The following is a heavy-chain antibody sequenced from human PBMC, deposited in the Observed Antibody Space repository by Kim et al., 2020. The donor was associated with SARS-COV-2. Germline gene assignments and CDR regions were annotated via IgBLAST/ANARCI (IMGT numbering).Heavy chain of an antibody. CDR3: AKGLSSGWWYYFDY. CDR2: IYSGGSST. Sequence: GGSLRLSCAASGFTFSSYAMSWVRQAPGKGLEWVSVIYSGGSSTYYADSVKGRFTISRDNSKNTLYLQMNSLRAEDTAVYYCAKGLSSGWWYYFDYWGQGTLVTVSS. CDR1: GFTFSSYA. V-gene: IGHV3-23*03. J-gene: IGHJ4*02. D-gene: IGHD6-19*01.